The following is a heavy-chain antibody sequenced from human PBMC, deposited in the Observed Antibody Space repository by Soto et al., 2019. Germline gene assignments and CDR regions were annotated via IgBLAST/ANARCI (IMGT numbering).Heavy chain of an antibody. CDR1: GYTFTSYA. D-gene: IGHD2-2*01. V-gene: IGHV1-3*01. J-gene: IGHJ6*02. CDR2: INAGNGNT. CDR3: ARVRVVPAAIRYYYGMDV. Sequence: GASVKVSCKASGYTFTSYAMHWVRQAPGQRLEWMGWINAGNGNTKYSQKFQGRVTITRDTSASTAYMELSSLRSEDTAVYYCARVRVVPAAIRYYYGMDVGGQGTRVTAP.